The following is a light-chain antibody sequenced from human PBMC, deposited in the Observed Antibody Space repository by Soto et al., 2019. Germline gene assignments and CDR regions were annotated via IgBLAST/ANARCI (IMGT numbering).Light chain of an antibody. CDR2: EDN. J-gene: IGLJ1*01. CDR3: QSYDSSNQV. Sequence: NFMLTQPHSVSESPGKTVTISCTRSSGSIASNYVQWYQQRPGSAPPTVIYEDNQRPSGVPDRFSGSIDSSSNSASLTISGLKTEDEADYYCQSYDSSNQVFGTGTKLTVL. CDR1: SGSIASNY. V-gene: IGLV6-57*04.